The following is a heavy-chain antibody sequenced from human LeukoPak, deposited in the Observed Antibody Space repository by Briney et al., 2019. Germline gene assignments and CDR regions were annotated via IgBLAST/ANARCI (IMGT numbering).Heavy chain of an antibody. J-gene: IGHJ4*02. CDR2: INPNSGGT. V-gene: IGHV1-2*02. D-gene: IGHD6-19*01. Sequence: GASVKVSCKASGGTFSSYAISWVRQAPGQGLEWMGWINPNSGGTNYAQKFQDRVTMTRDTSITTAYMDMSRLRSDDTAVYYSSDWYFDYWGQGTLVTVSS. CDR1: GGTFSSYA. CDR3: SDWYFDY.